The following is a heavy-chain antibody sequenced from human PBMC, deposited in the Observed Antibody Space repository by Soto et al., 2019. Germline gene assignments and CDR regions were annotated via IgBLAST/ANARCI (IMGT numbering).Heavy chain of an antibody. CDR3: AKGVGGIAVAAYFDS. CDR2: ISWNSGSI. D-gene: IGHD6-19*01. Sequence: GGSLRLSCSASGFTFDGYAMHWVRQAPGKGLEWVSGISWNSGSIGYADSVKGRFTISRDNAKNSLYLQMNSLRAEDTALYYCAKGVGGIAVAAYFDSRGQGTLVTIS. J-gene: IGHJ4*02. V-gene: IGHV3-9*01. CDR1: GFTFDGYA.